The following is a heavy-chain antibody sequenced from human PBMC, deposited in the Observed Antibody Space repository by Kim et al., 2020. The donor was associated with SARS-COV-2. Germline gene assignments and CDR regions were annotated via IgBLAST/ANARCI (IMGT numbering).Heavy chain of an antibody. J-gene: IGHJ4*02. D-gene: IGHD6-19*01. V-gene: IGHV4-39*01. CDR3: ARLAVAGTMDY. CDR2: IYYSGST. CDR1: GGSISSSSYY. Sequence: SETLSLTCTVSGGSISSSSYYWGWIRQPPGKGLEWIGSIYYSGSTYYNPSLKSRGTISVDTSKNQFSLKLSSVTAADTAVYYCARLAVAGTMDYWGQGTLVTVSS.